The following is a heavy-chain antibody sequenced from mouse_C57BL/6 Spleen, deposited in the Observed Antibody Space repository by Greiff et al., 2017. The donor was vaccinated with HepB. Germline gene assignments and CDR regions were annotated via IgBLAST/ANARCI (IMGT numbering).Heavy chain of an antibody. V-gene: IGHV1-74*01. Sequence: QVQLQQPGAELVKPGASVKVSCQASGYTFTSYWMHWVKQRPGQGLEWIGRIHPSDSDTNYNQKFKGKATLTVDKSSSTAYMQLSSLTSEDSAVYYCASPLWSLYYYAMDYWGQGTSVTVSS. CDR3: ASPLWSLYYYAMDY. CDR2: IHPSDSDT. J-gene: IGHJ4*01. D-gene: IGHD1-1*02. CDR1: GYTFTSYW.